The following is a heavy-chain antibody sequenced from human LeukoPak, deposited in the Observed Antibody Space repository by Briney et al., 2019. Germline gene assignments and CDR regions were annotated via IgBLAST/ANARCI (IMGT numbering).Heavy chain of an antibody. CDR2: IKQDGSEN. V-gene: IGHV3-7*05. CDR1: GFIYSPHR. J-gene: IGHJ4*02. Sequence: GGSLRLSCAASGFIYSPHRMIWLREAPGKGLEWVPNIKQDGSENNYVDSMKGRFIISRENAKNSMYLQMNSLRAEDTAVYYCANALGAQFFVSWGQETLVTVSS. D-gene: IGHD1-26*01. CDR3: ANALGAQFFVS.